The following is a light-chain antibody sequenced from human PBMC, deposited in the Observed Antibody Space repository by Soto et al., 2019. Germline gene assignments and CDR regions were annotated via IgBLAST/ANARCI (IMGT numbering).Light chain of an antibody. J-gene: IGLJ1*01. V-gene: IGLV2-23*02. Sequence: QSVLTQPASVSGSPGQSITISCTGTSSDVGTYNLVSWYQQHPGKAPNLMIYEVIKRPSGVSNRFSGSKSGNTASLTISGLQAEDEADYYCCSYAGSSVYVFGTGTKVTVL. CDR2: EVI. CDR3: CSYAGSSVYV. CDR1: SSDVGTYNL.